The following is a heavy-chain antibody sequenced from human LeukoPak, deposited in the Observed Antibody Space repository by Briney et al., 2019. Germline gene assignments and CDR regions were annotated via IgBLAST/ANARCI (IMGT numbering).Heavy chain of an antibody. D-gene: IGHD2-15*01. CDR2: INSDGSST. J-gene: IGHJ5*02. V-gene: IGHV3-74*01. Sequence: GGSLRLSCAASGFTFSSYWMHWVRQAPGEGLVWVSRINSDGSSTSYADSVKGRFTISRDNAKNTLYLQMNSLRAEDTAVYYCARDPACSGGSCYSWFDPWGQGTLVTVSS. CDR1: GFTFSSYW. CDR3: ARDPACSGGSCYSWFDP.